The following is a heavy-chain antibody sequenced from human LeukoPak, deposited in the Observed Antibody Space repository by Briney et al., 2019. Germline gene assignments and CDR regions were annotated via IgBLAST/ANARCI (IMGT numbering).Heavy chain of an antibody. D-gene: IGHD3-22*01. J-gene: IGHJ3*02. CDR3: ARRDYYYDSSGYYQGGAFDI. Sequence: SETLSLTCAVYGGSFSGYYWSWIRQPPGKGLEWIGEINHSGSTNYNPSLKSRVTISVDTSKNQFSLKLSSVTAADTAVYYCARRDYYYDSSGYYQGGAFDIWGQGTMVTVSS. CDR1: GGSFSGYY. V-gene: IGHV4-34*01. CDR2: INHSGST.